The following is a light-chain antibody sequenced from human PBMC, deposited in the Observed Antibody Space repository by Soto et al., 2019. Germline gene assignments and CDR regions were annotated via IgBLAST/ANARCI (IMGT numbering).Light chain of an antibody. CDR3: QQYGNAPLA. CDR2: GAS. J-gene: IGKJ4*01. CDR1: RSVRCSF. Sequence: EIVLTQSPGTLSLSPGERASLSCRASRSVRCSFLACYHQRPGRAPRLLIYGASSRATDIPDRFSGSVSGTDFTLTISRLEPEDFGVYYCQQYGNAPLAFGGGTKVDIK. V-gene: IGKV3-20*01.